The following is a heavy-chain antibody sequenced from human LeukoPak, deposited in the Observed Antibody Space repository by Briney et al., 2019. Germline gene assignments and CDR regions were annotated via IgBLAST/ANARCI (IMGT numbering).Heavy chain of an antibody. CDR3: ARRWGGSGTWFDP. CDR1: GYSINSGYY. J-gene: IGHJ5*02. V-gene: IGHV4-38-2*01. CDR2: IYHSGST. D-gene: IGHD6-25*01. Sequence: SETLSLTCAVSGYSINSGYYWGWIRQPPGKGLEWIGSIYHSGSTYYNPSLKSRVAISVDTSKNQFSLKLSSVTAADTAVYYCARRWGGSGTWFDPWGQGTLVTVSS.